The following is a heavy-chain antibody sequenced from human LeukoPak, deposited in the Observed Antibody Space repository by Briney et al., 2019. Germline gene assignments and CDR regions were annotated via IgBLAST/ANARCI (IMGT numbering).Heavy chain of an antibody. J-gene: IGHJ4*02. CDR3: VRDPMATNYFDY. CDR2: IIPIFGTA. D-gene: IGHD5-12*01. CDR1: GGTFSSDA. V-gene: IGHV1-69*05. Sequence: SVKVSCKASGGTFSSDAINWVRQAPGQRLEWMGRIIPIFGTANYAQKFQGRVTITTDESTSTAYMELSSLRSEDTAVYYCVRDPMATNYFDYWGQGTLVTVSS.